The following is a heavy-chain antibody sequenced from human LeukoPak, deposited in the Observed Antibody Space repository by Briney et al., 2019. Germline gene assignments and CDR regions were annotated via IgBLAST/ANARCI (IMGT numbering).Heavy chain of an antibody. CDR3: ARGRRSRVAATTGYYYYMDV. D-gene: IGHD2-15*01. CDR1: GYTFTSYD. Sequence: GASVKVSCKASGYTFTSYDINWVRQATGQGLEWMGWKNPNSGNTGYAQKFQGRVTMTRNTSISTAYMELSSLRSEDTAVYYCARGRRSRVAATTGYYYYMDVWGKGTTVTVSS. V-gene: IGHV1-8*01. CDR2: KNPNSGNT. J-gene: IGHJ6*03.